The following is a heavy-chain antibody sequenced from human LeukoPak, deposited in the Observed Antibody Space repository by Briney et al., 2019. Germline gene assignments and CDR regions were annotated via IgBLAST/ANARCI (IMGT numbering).Heavy chain of an antibody. CDR3: ARSSHYYDSSGYYAPGYYFDY. Sequence: ASVKVSCKASGYTFTSYYMHWVRQAPGQGLEWMGIINPSGGSTSYAQKFQGRVTMTRDTSTSTVYMELSSLRSEDTAVYYCARSSHYYDSSGYYAPGYYFDYWGQGTLVTVSS. V-gene: IGHV1-46*01. J-gene: IGHJ4*02. CDR2: INPSGGST. D-gene: IGHD3-22*01. CDR1: GYTFTSYY.